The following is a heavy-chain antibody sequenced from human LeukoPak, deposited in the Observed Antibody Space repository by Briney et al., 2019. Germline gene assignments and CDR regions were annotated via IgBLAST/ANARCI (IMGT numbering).Heavy chain of an antibody. Sequence: GGSLRLSCAASGFTFSDYYMSWVRQAPGKGLEWVSAISGSGSTIYYADSVKGRFTISRDNAKNSLYLQMNSLRAEDTAVYYCARDLVEYYYDSSGSLDYWGQGTLVTVSS. D-gene: IGHD3-22*01. CDR2: ISGSGSTI. V-gene: IGHV3-11*01. CDR3: ARDLVEYYYDSSGSLDY. J-gene: IGHJ4*02. CDR1: GFTFSDYY.